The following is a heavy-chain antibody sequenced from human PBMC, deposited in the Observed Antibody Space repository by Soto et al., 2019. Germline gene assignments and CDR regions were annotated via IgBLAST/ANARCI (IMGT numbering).Heavy chain of an antibody. Sequence: GGSLRLSCAASGFTVSSNYMSWVRQAPGKGLEWVSVIYSGGSTYYADSVKGRLTISRDISKNTLYLQVNSLRAEDTAVYYCARVAFYHSSGYLDYWGQGTLVTVS. CDR2: IYSGGST. J-gene: IGHJ4*02. V-gene: IGHV3-53*01. D-gene: IGHD3-22*01. CDR3: ARVAFYHSSGYLDY. CDR1: GFTVSSNY.